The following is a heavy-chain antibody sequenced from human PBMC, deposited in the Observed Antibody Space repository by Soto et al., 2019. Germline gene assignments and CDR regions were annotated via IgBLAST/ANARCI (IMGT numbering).Heavy chain of an antibody. V-gene: IGHV3-33*01. Sequence: PGGSLRLSCASSGFTFSNYGMHWVRQAPGKGLEWVAVIWYDGSNKYYADSVKGRFTISRDNSKNTLYLQMNSLRVEDTAVYYCAREGQYSSLGLDPWGQGTLVTVSS. J-gene: IGHJ5*02. CDR2: IWYDGSNK. CDR1: GFTFSNYG. CDR3: AREGQYSSLGLDP. D-gene: IGHD6-6*01.